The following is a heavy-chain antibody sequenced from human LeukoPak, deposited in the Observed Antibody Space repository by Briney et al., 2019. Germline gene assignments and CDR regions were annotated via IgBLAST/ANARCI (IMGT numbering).Heavy chain of an antibody. D-gene: IGHD2-2*01. V-gene: IGHV4-39*01. Sequence: SETLSLTCTVSGGSISSSSYYWGWIRQPPGKGLEWIGSIYYSGSSYYNPSLKSRVTISIDTSKNQFSLKLSSVTAADTAVYYCASRLYCSRTGCYSATWFDPWGQGILVTVSS. J-gene: IGHJ5*02. CDR3: ASRLYCSRTGCYSATWFDP. CDR2: IYYSGSS. CDR1: GGSISSSSYY.